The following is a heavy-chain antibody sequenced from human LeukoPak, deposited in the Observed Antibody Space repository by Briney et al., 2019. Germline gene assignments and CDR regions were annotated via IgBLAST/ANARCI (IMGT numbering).Heavy chain of an antibody. J-gene: IGHJ4*02. D-gene: IGHD3-3*01. V-gene: IGHV4-39*01. CDR3: ARHYDFNDY. CDR1: GGSISSSSYY. Sequence: SETLSLTCTVSGGSISSSSYYWGWIRQPPGKGLEWVGSIYYSGSTYYNPSLKSRVTISVDTSKNQFSLKLSSVTAADTAVYYCARHYDFNDYWGQGTLVTVSS. CDR2: IYYSGST.